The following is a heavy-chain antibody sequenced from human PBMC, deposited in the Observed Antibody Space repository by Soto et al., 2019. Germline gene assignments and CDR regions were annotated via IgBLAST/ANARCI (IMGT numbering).Heavy chain of an antibody. J-gene: IGHJ4*02. CDR3: AKGGPYYYDSSGYYDY. Sequence: EVQLLESRGGLVQPGGSLRLSCAASGFTFSSYAMSWVRQAPGKGLEWVSAISGSGGSTYYADSVKGRFTISRDNSKNTLYLQTNSLRAEDTAVYYCAKGGPYYYDSSGYYDYWGQGTLVTVSS. CDR2: ISGSGGST. CDR1: GFTFSSYA. V-gene: IGHV3-23*01. D-gene: IGHD3-22*01.